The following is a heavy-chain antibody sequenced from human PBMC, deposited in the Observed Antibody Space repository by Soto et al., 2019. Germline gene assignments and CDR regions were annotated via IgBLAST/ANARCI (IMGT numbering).Heavy chain of an antibody. CDR1: GFTFSKFD. CDR2: IGISGDT. J-gene: IGHJ4*02. V-gene: IGHV3-13*04. Sequence: GGSLSLSCEASGFTFSKFDMHWVRQPTGKGLEWVSTIGISGDTYYAVSVKGRFTISRDNTKNSLSLQMNSLRAGDTALYFCARGQEVGAHFFDSWGQGTQVTVSS. D-gene: IGHD2-15*01. CDR3: ARGQEVGAHFFDS.